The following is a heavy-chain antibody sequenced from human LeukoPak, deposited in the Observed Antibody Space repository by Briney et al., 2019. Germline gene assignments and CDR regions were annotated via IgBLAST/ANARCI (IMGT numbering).Heavy chain of an antibody. CDR1: GGSFSGYY. J-gene: IGHJ4*02. CDR2: INHSGST. V-gene: IGHV4-34*01. Sequence: SETLSLTCAVYGGSFSGYYWSWIRQPPGKGLEWIGEINHSGSTNYNPSLKSRVTISVDTSKNQSSLKLSSVTAADTAVYYCARRNSIAAVRPGCYFDYWGQGTLVTVSS. CDR3: ARRNSIAAVRPGCYFDY. D-gene: IGHD6-6*01.